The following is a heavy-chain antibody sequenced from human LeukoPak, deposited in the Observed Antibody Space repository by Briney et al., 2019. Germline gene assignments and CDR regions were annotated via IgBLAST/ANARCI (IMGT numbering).Heavy chain of an antibody. CDR3: PGGGYDRGIY. CDR1: GGSFCRYY. Sequence: SETLSLICAVYGGSFCRYYWRWIRQPPGKGLEWVGEINHSGSTNYNQSLKRRVTISVDTSNNQLSLTLSSVTDADTAVYDFPGGGYDRGIYWGQGTLVTVSS. CDR2: INHSGST. D-gene: IGHD3-16*01. J-gene: IGHJ4*02. V-gene: IGHV4-34*01.